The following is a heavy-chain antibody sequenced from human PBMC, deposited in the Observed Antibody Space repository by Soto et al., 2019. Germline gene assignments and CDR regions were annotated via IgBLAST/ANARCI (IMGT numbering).Heavy chain of an antibody. CDR2: ISYSGTP. D-gene: IGHD3-10*01. CDR1: GGSISSRGYY. CDR3: ARDHGPRGAFDF. V-gene: IGHV4-31*03. J-gene: IGHJ3*01. Sequence: QVQLQESGPGLVKPSQTLSLTCTVSGGSISSRGYYWDWIRQHPGEGLEWIGYISYSGTPNYNPSLKSRVTIYVDTSNNQLSLKLSSVTAADTAVYYCARDHGPRGAFDFWGQGTMVTVSS.